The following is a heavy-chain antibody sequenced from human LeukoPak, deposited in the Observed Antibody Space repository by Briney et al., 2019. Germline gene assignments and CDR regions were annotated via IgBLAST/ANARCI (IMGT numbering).Heavy chain of an antibody. J-gene: IGHJ6*02. CDR2: INRDGSER. Sequence: PGGSLRLSCAASGFTFSNYWMTWVRQAPGKGLEWVANINRDGSERYYVDSVKGRFTISRDDAKSSLYLQMNSLRAEDTAAYYCARRNAMDVWGQGTTVTVSS. V-gene: IGHV3-7*03. CDR3: ARRNAMDV. CDR1: GFTFSNYW.